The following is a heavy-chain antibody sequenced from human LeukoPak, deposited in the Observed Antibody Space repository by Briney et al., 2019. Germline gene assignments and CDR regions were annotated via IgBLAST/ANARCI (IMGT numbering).Heavy chain of an antibody. CDR1: GGTFSSYA. Sequence: PSVKVSCKASGGTFSSYAISWVRQAPGQGLEWMGIINPTGGSTTYAQKFQGRVTMTRDTSTSTVYMELSSLRSDDAAVYYCARTAARRFDYWGQGTLVTVSS. J-gene: IGHJ4*02. V-gene: IGHV1-46*01. CDR3: ARTAARRFDY. D-gene: IGHD6-6*01. CDR2: INPTGGST.